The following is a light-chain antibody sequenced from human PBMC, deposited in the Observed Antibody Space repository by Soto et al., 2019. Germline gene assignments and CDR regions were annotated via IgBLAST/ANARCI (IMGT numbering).Light chain of an antibody. CDR2: EVS. J-gene: IGLJ1*01. V-gene: IGLV2-14*01. CDR3: FSYTSSGTYV. CDR1: SSDVGNYKY. Sequence: SVLTQPASVSGSPGQSITISCTGTSSDVGNYKYVSWYQQHPGKAPKLMIYEVSNRPSGVSNRFSGSKSGNTASLTIPGLQAEDETDYYCFSYTSSGTYVFGTGTKVTVL.